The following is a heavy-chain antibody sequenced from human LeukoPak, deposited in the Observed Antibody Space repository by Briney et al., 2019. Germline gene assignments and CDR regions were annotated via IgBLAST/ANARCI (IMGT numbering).Heavy chain of an antibody. V-gene: IGHV4-59*01. CDR2: ILYSGTTA. J-gene: IGHJ4*02. CDR3: ARVGDWNDLVY. Sequence: SETLSLTCTVSGGSISPYYWSWIRQTPGKGLEWIGYILYSGTTANYNPSLKSRVTISVDTSKNQFSLKLSSVTAADTAVYYCARVGDWNDLVYWGQGTLVTVSS. CDR1: GGSISPYY. D-gene: IGHD1-1*01.